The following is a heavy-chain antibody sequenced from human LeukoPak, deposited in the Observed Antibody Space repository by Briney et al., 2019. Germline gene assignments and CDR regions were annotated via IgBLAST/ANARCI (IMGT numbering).Heavy chain of an antibody. D-gene: IGHD3-10*01. Sequence: GGSLRLPCAASGFTVGSNYMSWVRQAPGKGLEWVSVIYSGGSTYYADSVKGRFTISRDNSKNTLYLQMNSLRAEDTAVYYCARAPMVRGVIEALDYWGQGTLVTVSS. J-gene: IGHJ4*02. V-gene: IGHV3-53*01. CDR1: GFTVGSNY. CDR3: ARAPMVRGVIEALDY. CDR2: IYSGGST.